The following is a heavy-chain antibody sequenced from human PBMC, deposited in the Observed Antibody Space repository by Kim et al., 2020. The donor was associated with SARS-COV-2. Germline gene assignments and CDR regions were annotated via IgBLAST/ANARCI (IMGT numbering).Heavy chain of an antibody. CDR2: ISYDGSNK. D-gene: IGHD3-22*01. Sequence: GGSLRLSCAASGFTFSSYAMHWVRQAPGKGLEWVAVISYDGSNKYYADSVKGRFTISRDNSKNTLYLQMNSLRAEDTAVYYCAGDSYDSSAIIDRVYWGQGTLVTVSS. J-gene: IGHJ4*02. CDR3: AGDSYDSSAIIDRVY. V-gene: IGHV3-30*04. CDR1: GFTFSSYA.